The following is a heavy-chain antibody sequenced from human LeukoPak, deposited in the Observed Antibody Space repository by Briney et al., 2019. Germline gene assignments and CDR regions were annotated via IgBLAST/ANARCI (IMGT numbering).Heavy chain of an antibody. CDR3: ARKRVGATYDY. V-gene: IGHV3-21*01. CDR2: ISSSSSYI. CDR1: GFTFSSFA. Sequence: GGSLRLSCAVSGFTFSSFAMSWVRQAPGKGLEWVSSISSSSSYIYYADSVKGRFTISRDNAKNSLYLQMNSLRAEDTAVYYCARKRVGATYDYWGQGTLVTVSS. J-gene: IGHJ4*02. D-gene: IGHD1-26*01.